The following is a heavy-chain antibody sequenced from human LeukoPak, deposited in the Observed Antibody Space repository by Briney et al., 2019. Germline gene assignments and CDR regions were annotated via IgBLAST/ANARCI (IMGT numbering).Heavy chain of an antibody. CDR2: ISSSSSTT. V-gene: IGHV3-48*01. D-gene: IGHD4-17*01. CDR1: GFTFSSYS. CDR3: AKGRTRGDYGDQGDY. J-gene: IGHJ4*02. Sequence: QAGGSLRLSCAASGFTFSSYSMNWVRQAPGKGLEWVSYISSSSSTTYYADSVKGRFTISRDNSKNTLYLQMNSLRAEDTAVYYCAKGRTRGDYGDQGDYWGQGTLVTVSS.